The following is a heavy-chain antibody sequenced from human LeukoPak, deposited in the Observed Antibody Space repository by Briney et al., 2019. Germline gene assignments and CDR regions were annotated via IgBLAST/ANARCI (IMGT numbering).Heavy chain of an antibody. J-gene: IGHJ4*02. D-gene: IGHD3-22*01. Sequence: ASVKVSCTASGYXFISYYIHWVRQAPGQGLEWMGIINPRGGSTSYAQKFQGRVTMTRDTSTSTVYMELSSLRSEDTAVYYCARDTANYYYDSSGYYFDYWGQGTLVTVSS. V-gene: IGHV1-46*01. CDR3: ARDTANYYYDSSGYYFDY. CDR2: INPRGGST. CDR1: GYXFISYY.